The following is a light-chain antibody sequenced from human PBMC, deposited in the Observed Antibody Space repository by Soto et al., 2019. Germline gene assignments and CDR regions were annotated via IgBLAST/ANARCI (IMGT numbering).Light chain of an antibody. J-gene: IGLJ1*01. CDR1: SSDVGDYDY. V-gene: IGLV2-8*01. CDR2: EVS. Sequence: QSALTQPPSASGSPGQSVTISCIGTSSDVGDYDYVSWYQQHPGKAPKLIIYEVSKRPSGVPDRFSGSKSGNTASLTVSGLEAEDEADYYCTSYAGSNNFCVFGPGTKLTV. CDR3: TSYAGSNNFCV.